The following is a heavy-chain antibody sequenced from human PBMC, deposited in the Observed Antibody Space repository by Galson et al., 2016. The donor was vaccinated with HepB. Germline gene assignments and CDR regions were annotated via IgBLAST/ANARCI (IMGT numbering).Heavy chain of an antibody. CDR2: IIPLYGTA. D-gene: IGHD5-24*01. CDR1: GGTFNSYA. V-gene: IGHV1-69*13. CDR3: ARVRDGYNSYFYYGMDV. J-gene: IGHJ6*02. Sequence: SVKVSCKASGGTFNSYAISWVRQAPGQGLEWMGGIIPLYGTANSAQKFQGRVTIIADESTSTAYMELSSLRSEDTAMYYCARVRDGYNSYFYYGMDVWGQGPTVTVSS.